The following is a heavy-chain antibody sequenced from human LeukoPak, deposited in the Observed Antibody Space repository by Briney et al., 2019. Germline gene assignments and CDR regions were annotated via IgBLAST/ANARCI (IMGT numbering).Heavy chain of an antibody. J-gene: IGHJ4*02. Sequence: SETLSLTCTVSGYSISSGWYWGWIRQPPGKGLEWIGEINHSGSTNYNPSLKSRVTISVDTSKNQFSLKLSSVTAADTAVYYCARSVVATTYFDYWGQGTLVTVSS. CDR2: INHSGST. CDR1: GYSISSGWY. D-gene: IGHD5-12*01. CDR3: ARSVVATTYFDY. V-gene: IGHV4-38-2*02.